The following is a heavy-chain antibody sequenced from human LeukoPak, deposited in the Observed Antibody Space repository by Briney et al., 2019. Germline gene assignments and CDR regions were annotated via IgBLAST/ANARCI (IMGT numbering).Heavy chain of an antibody. CDR3: ARVGRGDHSWGSYYCDH. CDR1: GDSFSSYH. J-gene: IGHJ4*02. V-gene: IGHV4-59*01. CDR2: SSSSGST. Sequence: SETLSLTCTVSVSGDSFSSYHWSWLRQPPGKGLEGIGYSSSSGSTSYNPSLKSRLTISVDTSKNQFSLKLNSVTAADTAVYYCARVGRGDHSWGSYYCDHWGQGTLVSVSS. D-gene: IGHD3-16*01.